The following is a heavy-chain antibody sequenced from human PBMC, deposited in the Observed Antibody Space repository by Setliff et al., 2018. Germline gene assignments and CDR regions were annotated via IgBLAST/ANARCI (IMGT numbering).Heavy chain of an antibody. CDR3: ASFAGSSWVDY. V-gene: IGHV4-39*01. D-gene: IGHD6-13*01. Sequence: TLSLTCTVSGGSISSSSYYWGWIRQPPGKGLEWIGSIYYSGSTYYNPSLKSRVTISVDTSKNQFSLKLSSVTAADTAVYYCASFAGSSWVDYWGQGTLVTVSS. J-gene: IGHJ4*02. CDR1: GGSISSSSYY. CDR2: IYYSGST.